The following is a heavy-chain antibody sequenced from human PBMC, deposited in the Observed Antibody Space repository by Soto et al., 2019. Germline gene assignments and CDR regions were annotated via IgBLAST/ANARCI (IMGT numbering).Heavy chain of an antibody. J-gene: IGHJ6*02. CDR2: IYYSGST. CDR1: GGSISSGDYY. CDR3: ARAMVYYDSSGSFLPYGMDV. Sequence: TSETLSLTCTVSGGSISSGDYYWSWIRQPPGKGLEWIGYIYYSGSTYYNPSLKSRVTISVDTSKNQFSLKLSSVTAADTAVYYCARAMVYYDSSGSFLPYGMDVWGQVTTVTVPS. D-gene: IGHD3-22*01. V-gene: IGHV4-30-4*01.